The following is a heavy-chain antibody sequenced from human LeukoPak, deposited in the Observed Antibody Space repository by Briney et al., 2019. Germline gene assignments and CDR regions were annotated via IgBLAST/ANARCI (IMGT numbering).Heavy chain of an antibody. CDR1: GGSISSYY. D-gene: IGHD5-12*01. CDR2: TYYSGST. J-gene: IGHJ5*02. V-gene: IGHV4-59*01. Sequence: SETLSLTCTVSGGSISSYYWSWIRQPPGKGLEWIGYTYYSGSTNYNPSLKSRVTISVDTSKNQFSLKLSSVTAADTAVYYCARARPKYSGYDYWFDPWGQGTLVTVSS. CDR3: ARARPKYSGYDYWFDP.